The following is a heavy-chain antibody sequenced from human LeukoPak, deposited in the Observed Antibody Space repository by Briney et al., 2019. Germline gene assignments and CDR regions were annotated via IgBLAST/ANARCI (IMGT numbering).Heavy chain of an antibody. V-gene: IGHV1-2*02. CDR3: ARDFSISWSNWFDP. CDR1: GYTFSAYY. J-gene: IGHJ5*02. CDR2: INPHSGNT. Sequence: ASVKVSCKASGYTFSAYYIHWVRQAPGQGLEWMGWINPHSGNTNYAQKFQGRVTMTRDTSITTAYMELTRLGSDDTAVYYCARDFSISWSNWFDPWGQGTLVTVPS. D-gene: IGHD6-13*01.